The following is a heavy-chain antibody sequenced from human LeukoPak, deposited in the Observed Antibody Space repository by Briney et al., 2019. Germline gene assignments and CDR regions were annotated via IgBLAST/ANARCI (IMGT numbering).Heavy chain of an antibody. Sequence: SGTLSLTCTVSGGSISSSSYYWGWLRQPPGKGLEWIGSIYYSGSTYYNPSLKSRVTISVDTSKNQFSLKLSSVTAADTAVYYCARRARIVVAVVDYWGQGTLVTVSS. CDR1: GGSISSSSYY. CDR2: IYYSGST. V-gene: IGHV4-39*01. CDR3: ARRARIVVAVVDY. D-gene: IGHD3-22*01. J-gene: IGHJ4*02.